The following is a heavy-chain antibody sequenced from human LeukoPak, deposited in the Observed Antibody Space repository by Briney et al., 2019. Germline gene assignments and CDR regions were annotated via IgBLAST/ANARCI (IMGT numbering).Heavy chain of an antibody. V-gene: IGHV3-30*15. CDR2: ILYDGNNK. J-gene: IGHJ6*02. CDR1: GFTFNTYA. Sequence: PGGSLRLSCAASGFTFNTYAIHWVRQAPGKGLEWVAVILYDGNNKFYADSVKGRFTISRDNSKNTLYLQMSSLRAEDTAVYYCVKNDVTASRGYDWDYYYYYGMDVWGQGTTVTVSS. CDR3: VKNDVTASRGYDWDYYYYYGMDV. D-gene: IGHD5-12*01.